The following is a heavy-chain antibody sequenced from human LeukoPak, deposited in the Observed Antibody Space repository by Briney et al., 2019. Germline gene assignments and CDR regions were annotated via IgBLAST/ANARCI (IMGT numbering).Heavy chain of an antibody. CDR2: IKQDGSEK. D-gene: IGHD1-26*01. J-gene: IGHJ3*02. CDR1: GFTFSSYW. CDR3: ARDDGSGSYYGAFDI. Sequence: GGSLRLSCAASGFTFSSYWMSWVRQAPGKGLEWVANIKQDGSEKYYVDSVKGRFTISRDNAKNSLYLQMNSLRAEDTAVYYCARDDGSGSYYGAFDIWGQGTMVTVSS. V-gene: IGHV3-7*01.